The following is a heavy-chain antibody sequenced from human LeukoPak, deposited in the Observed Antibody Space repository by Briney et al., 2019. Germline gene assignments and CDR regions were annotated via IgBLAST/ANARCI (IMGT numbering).Heavy chain of an antibody. CDR1: GFTFSSYA. V-gene: IGHV3-30-3*01. CDR3: ARELRFLEWSSVDY. D-gene: IGHD3-3*01. CDR2: ISYDGSNK. J-gene: IGHJ4*02. Sequence: PGGSLRLSCAASGFTFSSYAMHWVRQAPGKGLEWVAVISYDGSNKYYADSVKGRFTISRDNSKNTLYLQMNSLRAEDTAVYYCARELRFLEWSSVDYWGQGTLVTVSS.